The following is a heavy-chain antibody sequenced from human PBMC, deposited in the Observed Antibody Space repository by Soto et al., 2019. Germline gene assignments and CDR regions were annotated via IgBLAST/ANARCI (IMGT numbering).Heavy chain of an antibody. CDR2: ISGSGST. CDR3: AKALRFTFTTGYYMDV. CDR1: GFTVSSYA. Sequence: EVQLLESGGGLVQPGGSLRLSCAASGFTVSSYAMSWVRQAPGKGLEWVSVISGSGSTYSADSVKGRFTISRDSSKNTVYLQINSLRAEDTAVDYCAKALRFTFTTGYYMDVWGRGTTVTVSS. V-gene: IGHV3-23*01. D-gene: IGHD3-16*01. J-gene: IGHJ6*03.